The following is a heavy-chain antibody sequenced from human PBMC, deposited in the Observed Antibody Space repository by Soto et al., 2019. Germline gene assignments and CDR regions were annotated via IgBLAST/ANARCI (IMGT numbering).Heavy chain of an antibody. V-gene: IGHV2-5*02. J-gene: IGHJ4*02. D-gene: IGHD3-16*01. CDR3: APRSEEGEGWDYYGN. CDR1: GFSLSTSGVG. Sequence: QLTLKESGPTLVKPPQTLTLTCTFSGFSLSTSGVGVGWIRQSPGKALEWLALIFWAVDKRYSPSLKRRLTITKDTNKSQGVLTMTNRDPVDTATYYCAPRSEEGEGWDYYGNWGQGTLVTVSS. CDR2: IFWAVDK.